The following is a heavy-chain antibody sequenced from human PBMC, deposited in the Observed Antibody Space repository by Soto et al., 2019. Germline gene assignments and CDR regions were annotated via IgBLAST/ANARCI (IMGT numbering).Heavy chain of an antibody. J-gene: IGHJ6*02. CDR3: AREPYDILTGYYRGPDYYYGMDV. D-gene: IGHD3-9*01. Sequence: GASVKVSCKASGYTFTSYGISWVRQAPGQGLEWMGWISAYNGNTNYAQKLQGRVTMTTDTSTSTAYMELRSLRSDDTAVYYCAREPYDILTGYYRGPDYYYGMDVWGQGTTVTVSS. CDR2: ISAYNGNT. V-gene: IGHV1-18*01. CDR1: GYTFTSYG.